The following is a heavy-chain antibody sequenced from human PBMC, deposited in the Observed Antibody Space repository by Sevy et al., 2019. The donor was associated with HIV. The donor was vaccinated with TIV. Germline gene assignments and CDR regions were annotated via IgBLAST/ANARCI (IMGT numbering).Heavy chain of an antibody. D-gene: IGHD3-10*01. Sequence: SETLSLTCAVYGGSFSGYYWSWIRQPPGKGLEWIGEINHSDNTNYNPSLKSRVTISVDTSKNQFSLKLSSVTAADTAVYYCARGSITMVRGVIITGDFDYWGQGTLVTVSS. J-gene: IGHJ4*02. V-gene: IGHV4-34*01. CDR3: ARGSITMVRGVIITGDFDY. CDR2: INHSDNT. CDR1: GGSFSGYY.